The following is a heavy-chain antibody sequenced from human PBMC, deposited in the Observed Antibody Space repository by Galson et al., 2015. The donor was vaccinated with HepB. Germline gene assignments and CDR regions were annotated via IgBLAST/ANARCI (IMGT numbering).Heavy chain of an antibody. CDR1: GYTFTNYW. CDR3: ARRPDGGSSVVASAFHI. J-gene: IGHJ3*02. V-gene: IGHV5-51*01. D-gene: IGHD2-15*01. Sequence: QSGAEVKKPGESLKISCKGSGYTFTNYWIGWVRQMPGKGLEWMGIIWPGNSLTIYSPSFQGHVTISADKSITTAYLQWSSLKASDTAMYYCARRPDGGSSVVASAFHIWGQGTVVTVSS. CDR2: IWPGNSLT.